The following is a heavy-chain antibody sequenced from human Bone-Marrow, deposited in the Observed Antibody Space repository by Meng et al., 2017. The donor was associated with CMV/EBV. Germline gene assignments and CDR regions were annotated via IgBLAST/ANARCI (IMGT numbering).Heavy chain of an antibody. CDR3: ARGVAVAGPGDY. V-gene: IGHV1-18*01. Sequence: VQRVRCGAEWRKPGASVKLSCKSSCYTFTSYGISWVRQAPGQGLEWMGWISAYNGNTNYAQKLQGRVTMTTDTSTSTAYMELRSLRSDDTAVYYCARGVAVAGPGDYWGQGTLVTVSS. J-gene: IGHJ4*02. CDR1: CYTFTSYG. D-gene: IGHD6-19*01. CDR2: ISAYNGNT.